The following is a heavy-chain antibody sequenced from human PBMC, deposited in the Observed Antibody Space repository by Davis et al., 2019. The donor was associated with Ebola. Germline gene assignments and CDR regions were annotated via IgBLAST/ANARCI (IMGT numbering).Heavy chain of an antibody. CDR1: GFTFSMYG. CDR2: ISGSGDIT. CDR3: ATQGGYTNGGYFGL. J-gene: IGHJ4*02. V-gene: IGHV3-23*01. Sequence: GESLKISCAASGFTFSMYGMKWVRQAPGKGLEYISGISGSGDITHLADSVKGRFTISRDDSKDTLYLQMNSLTPEDTAIYYCATQGGYTNGGYFGLWGQGTLVTVSS. D-gene: IGHD2-8*01.